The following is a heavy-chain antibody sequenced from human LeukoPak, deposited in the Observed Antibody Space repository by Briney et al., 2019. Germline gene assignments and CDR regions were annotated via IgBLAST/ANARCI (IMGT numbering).Heavy chain of an antibody. Sequence: ASVKVSCKASGGTFSSYAISWVRQAPGQGLEWMGRIIPILGIANYAQKFQGRVTITADKSTSTAYMELSRLRSEDTAGYYCARDRGVWSGYSYYYYGMDVWGQGTTVTVSS. CDR2: IIPILGIA. J-gene: IGHJ6*02. CDR1: GGTFSSYA. V-gene: IGHV1-69*04. D-gene: IGHD3-3*01. CDR3: ARDRGVWSGYSYYYYGMDV.